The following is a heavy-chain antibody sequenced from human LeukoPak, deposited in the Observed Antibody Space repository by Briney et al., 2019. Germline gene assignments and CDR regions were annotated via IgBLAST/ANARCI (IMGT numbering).Heavy chain of an antibody. CDR3: ARDASGSYSNLFDY. J-gene: IGHJ4*02. CDR2: IIPILGIA. CDR1: GGTFSSYA. D-gene: IGHD1-26*01. V-gene: IGHV1-69*04. Sequence: SVKVSCKASGGTFSSYAISWVRQAPGQGLEWMGRIIPILGIANYAQKFQGRVTITADKSTSTAYMELSSLRSEDTAVYYCARDASGSYSNLFDYWGQGTLVTVSS.